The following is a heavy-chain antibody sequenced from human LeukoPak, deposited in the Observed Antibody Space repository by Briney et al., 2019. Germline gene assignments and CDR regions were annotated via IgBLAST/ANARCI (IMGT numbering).Heavy chain of an antibody. CDR2: IYYSGST. CDR3: ARDLFGEY. CDR1: GGSISSHY. V-gene: IGHV4-59*11. J-gene: IGHJ4*02. D-gene: IGHD3-10*01. Sequence: SETLSLTCTVSGGSISSHYWSWIRQPPGKGLEWIGYIYYSGSTNYNPSLKSRVTISVDTSKNQFSLKLSSVTAADTAVYYCARDLFGEYWGQGTLVTVSS.